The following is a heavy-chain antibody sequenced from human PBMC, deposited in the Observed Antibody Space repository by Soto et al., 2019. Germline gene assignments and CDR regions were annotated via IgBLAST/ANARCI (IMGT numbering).Heavy chain of an antibody. V-gene: IGHV2-5*02. Sequence: QITLKESGPTLVNPTQTLTLTCTFSGFSLTTGGVGVGWIRQPPGKALEWLALIYWDDEKRYSPSLKSRLTITKDPSKNQVVLTLTNMDPVDTATFYCAHVFNSNSGSYRYFDYWGQGTLVTGSS. D-gene: IGHD3-16*02. CDR1: GFSLTTGGVG. CDR2: IYWDDEK. CDR3: AHVFNSNSGSYRYFDY. J-gene: IGHJ4*02.